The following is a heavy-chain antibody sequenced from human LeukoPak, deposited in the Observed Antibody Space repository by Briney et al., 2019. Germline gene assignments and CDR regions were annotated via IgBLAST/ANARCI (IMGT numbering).Heavy chain of an antibody. CDR2: INHSGST. D-gene: IGHD1-26*01. V-gene: IGHV4-34*01. CDR1: GGSFSGYY. Sequence: SETLSLTCAVYGGSFSGYYWSWIRQPPGKGLEWIGEINHSGSTNYNPSLKSRVTISVDTSKNQFSLKLSSVTAADTAVYYCARAVGEIRRTNWFDPWGQGTLVTVSS. J-gene: IGHJ5*02. CDR3: ARAVGEIRRTNWFDP.